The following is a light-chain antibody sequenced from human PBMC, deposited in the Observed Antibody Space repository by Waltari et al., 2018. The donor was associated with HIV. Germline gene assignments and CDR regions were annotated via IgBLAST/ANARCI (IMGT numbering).Light chain of an antibody. CDR3: AAWDDRLEHYV. CDR2: SYN. V-gene: IGLV1-44*01. J-gene: IGLJ1*01. CDR1: SSNVGRFT. Sequence: QSVLTQPPSASGTPGQRVLISCSGSSSNVGRFTVNWYQQLPGTAPKRLIYSYNQRPSGVPDRFSGAKAGTSASLAINVLQSEDEAEYYCAAWDDRLEHYVFGTGTKVTVL.